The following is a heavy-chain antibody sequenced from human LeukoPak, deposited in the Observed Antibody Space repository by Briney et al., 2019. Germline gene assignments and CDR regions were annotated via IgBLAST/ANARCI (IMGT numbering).Heavy chain of an antibody. CDR1: GYSIRNGDY. D-gene: IGHD6-6*01. CDR3: ARNSSSGFFDY. CDR2: MYNSVSI. Sequence: SETLSLSCVVSGYSIRNGDYWGWIRQSPGKGLEWIASMYNSVSIHYNPSLKSRVTILVDTSKNEFSLKMRSVTAADTAVYYCARNSSSGFFDYWGQGTLATVSS. V-gene: IGHV4-38-2*01. J-gene: IGHJ4*02.